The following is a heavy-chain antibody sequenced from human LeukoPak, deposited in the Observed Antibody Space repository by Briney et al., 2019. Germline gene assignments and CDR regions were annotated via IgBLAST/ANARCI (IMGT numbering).Heavy chain of an antibody. CDR2: IRGSGVTT. CDR3: AKDAAANVDYPYYFDY. CDR1: GFTFRGYG. J-gene: IGHJ4*02. Sequence: GGSLRLSCAASGFTFRGYGMSWVRQAPGKGLEWVSAIRGSGVTTYYADSVKGRFTISRDNSRTTLYLLMNSLRAEDTAVYYCAKDAAANVDYPYYFDYRGQGALVTVSS. V-gene: IGHV3-23*01. D-gene: IGHD4-11*01.